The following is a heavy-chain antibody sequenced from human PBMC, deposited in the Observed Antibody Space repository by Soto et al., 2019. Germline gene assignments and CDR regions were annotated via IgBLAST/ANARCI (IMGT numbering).Heavy chain of an antibody. V-gene: IGHV3-30*18. CDR3: AKTTWIQLWLAFDD. Sequence: QVQLVESGGGVVQPGRSLRLSCAASGFTFSSYGMHWVRQAPGKGLEWVAVISYDGCNKYYADSVKGRFTISRDNSKNTLYLQMNSMRAEDTAVYYCAKTTWIQLWLAFDDWGQGTLVTVSS. CDR1: GFTFSSYG. D-gene: IGHD5-18*01. CDR2: ISYDGCNK. J-gene: IGHJ4*02.